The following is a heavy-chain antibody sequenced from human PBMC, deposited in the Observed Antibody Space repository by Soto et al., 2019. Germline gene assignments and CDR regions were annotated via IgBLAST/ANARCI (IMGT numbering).Heavy chain of an antibody. CDR2: IWYDGSNK. CDR1: GFTFSSYG. Sequence: QVQLVESGGGVVQPGRSLRLSCAASGFTFSSYGMHWVRQAPGKGLEWVAVIWYDGSNKYYADSVKGRFTISRDNSKNTLYLQMNSLRAEDTAVYYCARDLQIGCSCGSCPPGHWGQGTLVTVSS. CDR3: ARDLQIGCSCGSCPPGH. D-gene: IGHD2-15*01. V-gene: IGHV3-33*01. J-gene: IGHJ4*02.